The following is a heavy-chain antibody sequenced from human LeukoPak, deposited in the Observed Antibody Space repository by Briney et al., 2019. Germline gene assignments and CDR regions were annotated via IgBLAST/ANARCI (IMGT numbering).Heavy chain of an antibody. D-gene: IGHD4-23*01. Sequence: ASAKDSCKASGYTCTSYGISWVRQAAGHGLEWVGWISAYNGNTNYAQKLQGRVTMTTDTSTSTAYMELRSLRSDDTAVYYCARAIYGGNSGGHYWGQGTLVTVSS. CDR2: ISAYNGNT. J-gene: IGHJ4*02. CDR3: ARAIYGGNSGGHY. CDR1: GYTCTSYG. V-gene: IGHV1-18*01.